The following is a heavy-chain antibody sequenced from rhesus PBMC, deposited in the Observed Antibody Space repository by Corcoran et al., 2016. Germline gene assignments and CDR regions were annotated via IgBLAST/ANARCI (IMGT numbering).Heavy chain of an antibody. D-gene: IGHD2-15*01. CDR3: AAEKCSGAYCSYFDD. CDR1: GGSISDYY. Sequence: QVQLQESGPGVVKPSETLSLTCAVSGGSISDYYLWSWIRQSPGKGLGWIGYIGGSSGSTNYNPSLKSRGTLSKDTSKNQFSLDLSSVTAADTAVYYCAAEKCSGAYCSYFDDWGQGVLVTVSS. J-gene: IGHJ4*01. CDR2: IGGSSGST. V-gene: IGHV4-127*01.